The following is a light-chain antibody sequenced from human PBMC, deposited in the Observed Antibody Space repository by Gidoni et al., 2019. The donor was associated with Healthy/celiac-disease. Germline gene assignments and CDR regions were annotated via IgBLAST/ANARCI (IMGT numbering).Light chain of an antibody. CDR2: GAS. CDR1: QSISSSY. J-gene: IGKJ2*01. CDR3: QQYGSSVT. V-gene: IGKV3-20*01. Sequence: VFTQPPGTLSLSPGERATLSCRASQSISSSYLAWYQQKPGQAPRLLIYGASSRATGIPDRFSGSGSGTDFTLTISRLEPEDFAVYYCQQYGSSVTFGQGTKLEIK.